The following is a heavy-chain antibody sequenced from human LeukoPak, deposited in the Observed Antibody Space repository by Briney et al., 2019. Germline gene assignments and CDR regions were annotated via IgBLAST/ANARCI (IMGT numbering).Heavy chain of an antibody. D-gene: IGHD3-22*01. CDR1: GITLSDYG. CDR3: AKRGVVIRVILVGFHKEAYYFDS. J-gene: IGHJ4*02. CDR2: ISDSGGRT. V-gene: IGHV3-23*01. Sequence: GGSLRLSCAVSGITLSDYGMSWVRQAPGKGLEWVAGISDSGGRTNYADSVKGRFTISRDDPKNTLYLQMNSLRVEDTAVYFCAKRGVVIRVILVGFHKEAYYFDSWGQGALVTVSS.